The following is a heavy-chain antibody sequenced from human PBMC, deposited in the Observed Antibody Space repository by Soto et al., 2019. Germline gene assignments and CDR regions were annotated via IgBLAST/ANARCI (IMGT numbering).Heavy chain of an antibody. J-gene: IGHJ6*02. Sequence: PSETLSLTCTVSGGSISSSSYYWGWIRQPPGQGLEWIGSIYYSGSTYYNPSLKSRVTISVDTSKNQFSLKLSSVTAADTAVYYCAKPYSSSSKSSRAYYGMDVWGQGTTVTVSS. V-gene: IGHV4-39*01. CDR1: GGSISSSSYY. CDR3: AKPYSSSSKSSRAYYGMDV. D-gene: IGHD6-6*01. CDR2: IYYSGST.